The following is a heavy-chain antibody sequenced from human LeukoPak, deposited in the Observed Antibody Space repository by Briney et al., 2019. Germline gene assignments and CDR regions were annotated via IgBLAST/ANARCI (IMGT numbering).Heavy chain of an antibody. CDR3: ARAHDCSGGSCYSGYFDY. D-gene: IGHD2-15*01. V-gene: IGHV1-46*01. J-gene: IGHJ4*02. CDR1: GYTFTNYY. CDR2: INPGGRST. Sequence: GASVKVSCKASGYTFTNYYIHWVRQAPGQGLEWMGIINPGGRSTSYAQKFQGRVTMTRDTSTSTVYMELSSLRSEDTAVYYCARAHDCSGGSCYSGYFDYWGRGTLVTVSS.